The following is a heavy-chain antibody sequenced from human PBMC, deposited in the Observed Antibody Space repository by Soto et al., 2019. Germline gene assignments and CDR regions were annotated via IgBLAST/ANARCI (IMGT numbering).Heavy chain of an antibody. V-gene: IGHV3-33*01. CDR2: IWYDGSNK. CDR1: GFTFSSYG. Sequence: QVQLVESGGGVVQPGRSLRLSCAASGFTFSSYGMHWVRQAPGKGLEGVAVIWYDGSNKYYADSVKGRFTISRDNSKNTLYLQMNSLRAEDTAVYYCARDFSSSSSGPGDYWGQGTLVTVSS. CDR3: ARDFSSSSSGPGDY. D-gene: IGHD6-6*01. J-gene: IGHJ4*02.